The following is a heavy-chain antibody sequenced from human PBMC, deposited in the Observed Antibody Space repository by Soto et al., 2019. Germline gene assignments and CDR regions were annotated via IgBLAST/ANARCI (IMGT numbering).Heavy chain of an antibody. CDR3: TRELFGDYNY. CDR1: GFTFGDYP. CDR2: IRSKAYGGTT. D-gene: IGHD4-17*01. V-gene: IGHV3-49*04. Sequence: SLRLSCTTSGFTFGDYPMTWVRQAPGKGLEWLGFIRSKAYGGTTEYAASVKDRFTISRDDSKSIAYLQMNSLKAEDTAVYFCTRELFGDYNYWGLGTLVTVSS. J-gene: IGHJ4*02.